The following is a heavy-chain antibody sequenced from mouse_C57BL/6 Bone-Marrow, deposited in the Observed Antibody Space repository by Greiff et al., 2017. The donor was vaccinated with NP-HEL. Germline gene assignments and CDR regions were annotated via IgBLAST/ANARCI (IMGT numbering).Heavy chain of an antibody. J-gene: IGHJ2*01. CDR3: ARGDYYGSSLDY. V-gene: IGHV1-47*01. CDR1: GYTFTTYP. CDR2: FHPYNDDT. Sequence: VKLVESGAELVKPGASVKMSCKASGYTFTTYPIEWMKQNHGKSLEWIGNFHPYNDDTKYNEKIKGKATLTVEKSSSTVYLGLSRLTSDDSAVDYCARGDYYGSSLDYWGQGTTLTVSS. D-gene: IGHD1-1*01.